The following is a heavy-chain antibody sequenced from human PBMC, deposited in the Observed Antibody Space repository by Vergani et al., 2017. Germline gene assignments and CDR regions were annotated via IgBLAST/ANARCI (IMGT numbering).Heavy chain of an antibody. CDR2: IHASGTK. D-gene: IGHD3-9*01. Sequence: QVHLNEAGPGLVKPSQTLSLTCTVSGASITSGSFYWSWIRQPAGKGLEWIGRIHASGTKNYNPSLRSRVTLSVDTSKNQLSLKMISMTAADTAVYYCVRRSGIVYDIFSGTQYFFDFWGQGTLVTVSS. V-gene: IGHV4-61*02. CDR1: GASITSGSFY. J-gene: IGHJ4*02. CDR3: VRRSGIVYDIFSGTQYFFDF.